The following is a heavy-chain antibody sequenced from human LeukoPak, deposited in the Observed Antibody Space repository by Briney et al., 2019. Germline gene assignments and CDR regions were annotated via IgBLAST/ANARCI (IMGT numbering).Heavy chain of an antibody. CDR1: GGSISSGDYY. Sequence: PSETLSLTCTVSGGSISSGDYYWSWIHQPPGKGLEWIGYIYYSGNTFHYNPSLKSRVNISVDTSKNQFSLRLSSVTAVDTAVYYCASTNCSSAGCYGANWFDPWGQGTLVTVSS. D-gene: IGHD2-2*01. CDR2: IYYSGNT. V-gene: IGHV4-30-4*08. J-gene: IGHJ5*02. CDR3: ASTNCSSAGCYGANWFDP.